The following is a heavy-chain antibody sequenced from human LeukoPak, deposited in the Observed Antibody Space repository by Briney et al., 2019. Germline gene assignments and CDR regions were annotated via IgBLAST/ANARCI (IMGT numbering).Heavy chain of an antibody. V-gene: IGHV1-69*05. CDR2: IIPIFGTA. J-gene: IGHJ6*03. D-gene: IGHD3-10*01. Sequence: SVKVSCKASGGTFTSYAISWVRQAPGQGLEWMGGIIPIFGTANYAQKFQGRVTITTDESTSTAYMELSSLRSEDTAVYYCARGRITMVRGPYYYYMDVWGKGTTVTVSS. CDR3: ARGRITMVRGPYYYYMDV. CDR1: GGTFTSYA.